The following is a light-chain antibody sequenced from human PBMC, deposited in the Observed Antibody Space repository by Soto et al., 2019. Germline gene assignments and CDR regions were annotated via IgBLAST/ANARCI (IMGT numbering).Light chain of an antibody. CDR1: QNVRNX. CDR2: GSS. Sequence: EPAVTQSPVPLSVSPGERATPSCRVRQNVRNXLAWSQQKPGQAPRLLMYGSSTRATGIPARLSGDGSGTEFTLTIDSLQSEDFVVYYCLQYDGWTLTFGQGTRLEIK. V-gene: IGKV3-15*01. CDR3: LQYDGWTLT. J-gene: IGKJ5*01.